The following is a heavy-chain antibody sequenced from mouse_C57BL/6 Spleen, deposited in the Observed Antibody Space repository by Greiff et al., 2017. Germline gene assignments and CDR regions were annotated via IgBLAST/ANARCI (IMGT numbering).Heavy chain of an antibody. J-gene: IGHJ2*01. D-gene: IGHD1-1*01. V-gene: IGHV5-4*01. CDR3: AREDYYGRAKGLDY. Sequence: EVQVVESGGGLVKPGGSLKLSCAASGFTFSSYAMSWVRQTPEKRLEWVATISDGGSYTYYPDNVKGRFTISRDNAKNNLYLQMSHLKSEDTAMYYCAREDYYGRAKGLDYWGQGTTLTVSS. CDR1: GFTFSSYA. CDR2: ISDGGSYT.